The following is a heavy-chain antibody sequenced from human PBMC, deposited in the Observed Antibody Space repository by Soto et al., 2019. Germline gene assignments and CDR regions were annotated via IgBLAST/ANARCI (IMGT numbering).Heavy chain of an antibody. Sequence: ASVKVSCKASGYTFTSYDINCVRQATGQGLEWMGWMNPNSGNTGYAQKFQGRVTVAADESTSTAYMELSSLRSDDTAVYYCARIPPRPRTAPGVGAFDIWVQGTMVTVSS. J-gene: IGHJ3*02. V-gene: IGHV1-8*01. CDR1: GYTFTSYD. D-gene: IGHD1-1*01. CDR2: MNPNSGNT. CDR3: ARIPPRPRTAPGVGAFDI.